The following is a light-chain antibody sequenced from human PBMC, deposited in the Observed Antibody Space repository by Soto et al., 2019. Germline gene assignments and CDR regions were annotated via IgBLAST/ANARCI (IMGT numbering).Light chain of an antibody. V-gene: IGKV1-5*03. CDR3: QQYNSYSWT. CDR1: QSISSW. Sequence: DLQMTQSPSTLSASVGDRVTITCRASQSISSWLAWYQQKPGKAPKLLIHKASSLASGVPSRFSGSGSGTEFTLTIISLQPDDFAIYYCQQYNSYSWTFGQGTKVEIK. CDR2: KAS. J-gene: IGKJ1*01.